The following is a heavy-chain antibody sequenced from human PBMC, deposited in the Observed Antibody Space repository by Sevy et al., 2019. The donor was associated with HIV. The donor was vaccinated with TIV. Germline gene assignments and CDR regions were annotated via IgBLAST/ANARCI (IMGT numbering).Heavy chain of an antibody. CDR1: GFTFSTYW. J-gene: IGHJ6*02. CDR3: ARESWQQLRRNYHYYYYMDV. CDR2: INQDGTEK. V-gene: IGHV3-7*01. D-gene: IGHD6-13*01. Sequence: GGSLRLSCAASGFTFSTYWMSWVRQAPGKGLEWVANINQDGTEKYYVDSVKGRFTISRDNAYNSRYLQMNSLRAEDTAVYYCARESWQQLRRNYHYYYYMDVWGQGTTVTVSS.